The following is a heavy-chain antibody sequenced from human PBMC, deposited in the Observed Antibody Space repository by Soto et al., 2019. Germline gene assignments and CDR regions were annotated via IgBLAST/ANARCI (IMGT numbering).Heavy chain of an antibody. J-gene: IGHJ5*02. CDR2: IDPKSGDT. Sequence: QVQLVQSGAEVKKPGASVKVSCKASGYTFTDNQIHWLRRAPGQRLEWMGRIDPKSGDTNFAPTHQGRVTMTRETSPNTFYMELTRLTSGDTAIYFCARRHLRDYIRWNFDPWGQGTLVTVSS. D-gene: IGHD3-16*01. CDR1: GYTFTDNQ. CDR3: ARRHLRDYIRWNFDP. V-gene: IGHV1-2*02.